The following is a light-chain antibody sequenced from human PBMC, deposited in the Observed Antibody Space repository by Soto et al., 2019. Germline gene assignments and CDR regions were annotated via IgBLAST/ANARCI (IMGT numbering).Light chain of an antibody. CDR2: DAS. J-gene: IGKJ4*01. Sequence: DLQMTQSPSSLSASVGDRVTITCQASQDITNYLNWYQHKPGKAPKLLIYDASNLETGVPSRFSGSGSGTYFTFTITSLHPEDIATYYCQQYDSLPLTFGGGTKVEIK. V-gene: IGKV1-33*01. CDR1: QDITNY. CDR3: QQYDSLPLT.